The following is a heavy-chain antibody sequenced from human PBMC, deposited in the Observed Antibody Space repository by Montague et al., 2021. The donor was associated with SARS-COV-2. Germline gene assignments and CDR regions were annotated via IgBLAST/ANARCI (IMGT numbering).Heavy chain of an antibody. J-gene: IGHJ4*02. CDR1: CDSMSSDRYY. Sequence: SETLSLTCSVSCDSMSSDRYYWGWIRQPPGKGLEWITCIFSAGDTYYNPSLKSRVTISVDTSKNQFSLKLSSVTAADTAVYYCARDFDYWGQGTLVTVSS. V-gene: IGHV4-39*07. CDR3: ARDFDY. CDR2: IFSAGDT.